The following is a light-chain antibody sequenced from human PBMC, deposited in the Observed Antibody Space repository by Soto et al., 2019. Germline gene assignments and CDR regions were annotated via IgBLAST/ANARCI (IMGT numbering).Light chain of an antibody. CDR2: EVT. Sequence: SVLAQPASVSGSPGQSITISCAGTSSDVGAYNYVSWYQLHPGKAPKLIISEVTNRPSGVSSRFSGSKSANTASLTISGLRAEDEADYYCSSYTRSSTQVFGTGTKVTVL. CDR1: SSDVGAYNY. V-gene: IGLV2-14*01. J-gene: IGLJ1*01. CDR3: SSYTRSSTQV.